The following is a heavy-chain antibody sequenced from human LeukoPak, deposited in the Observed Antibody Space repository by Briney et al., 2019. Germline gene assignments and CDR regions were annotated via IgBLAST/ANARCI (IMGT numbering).Heavy chain of an antibody. Sequence: GGSLRLSCAASGFTFSSYGMHWVRQAPGKGLEWVAVISYDASNKYYADSVKGRFTISRDNSKNTLYLQMNSLRAEDTAVYYCAKLWFGDPLLGRPYYYYGMDVWGQGTTVTVSS. V-gene: IGHV3-30*18. J-gene: IGHJ6*02. D-gene: IGHD3-10*01. CDR2: ISYDASNK. CDR3: AKLWFGDPLLGRPYYYYGMDV. CDR1: GFTFSSYG.